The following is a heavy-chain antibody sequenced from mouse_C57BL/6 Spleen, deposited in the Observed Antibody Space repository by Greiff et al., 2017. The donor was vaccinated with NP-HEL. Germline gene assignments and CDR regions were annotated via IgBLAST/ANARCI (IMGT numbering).Heavy chain of an antibody. D-gene: IGHD2-2*01. CDR1: GYTFTSYW. Sequence: VQLKESGTVLARPGASVKMSCKTSGYTFTSYWMHWVKQRPGQGLEWLGAIYPGNSDTSYNQKFKGKAKLTAVTSASTAYMELSSLTNEDSAVYSCTRSTMVTTLYYFDYWGQGTTLTDSS. V-gene: IGHV1-5*01. CDR3: TRSTMVTTLYYFDY. J-gene: IGHJ2*01. CDR2: IYPGNSDT.